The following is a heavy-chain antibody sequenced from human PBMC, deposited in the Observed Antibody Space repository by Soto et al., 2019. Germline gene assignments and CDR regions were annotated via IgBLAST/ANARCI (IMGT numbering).Heavy chain of an antibody. CDR3: AREGSVYGMDV. CDR1: GDSVSSNSAA. CDR2: TYYRSKWYN. V-gene: IGHV6-1*01. Sequence: SQTLSLTCAISGDSVSSNSAAWYCIRQSPSKGLEWLGRTYYRSKWYNDYAVSVKSRITINPDTPKNQFSLQLNSVTPEDTAVYYCAREGSVYGMDVWGQGTTVTVSS. J-gene: IGHJ6*02. D-gene: IGHD3-10*01.